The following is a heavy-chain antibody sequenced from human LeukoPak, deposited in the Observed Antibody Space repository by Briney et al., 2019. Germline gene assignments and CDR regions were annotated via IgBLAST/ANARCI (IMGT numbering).Heavy chain of an antibody. J-gene: IGHJ4*02. V-gene: IGHV3-48*03. Sequence: LSGGSLRLSCAASGFTFSSYEMNWVRQAPGKGLEWVSYISSSGSTIYYADSVKGRFTISRDNAKNSLYLQMNSLRAEDTAVYYCARDSSSWLVDYFDYWGQGTLVTVSS. CDR3: ARDSSSWLVDYFDY. D-gene: IGHD6-13*01. CDR2: ISSSGSTI. CDR1: GFTFSSYE.